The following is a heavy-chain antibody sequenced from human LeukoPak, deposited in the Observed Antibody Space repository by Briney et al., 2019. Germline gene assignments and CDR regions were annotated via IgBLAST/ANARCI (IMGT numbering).Heavy chain of an antibody. D-gene: IGHD6-13*01. V-gene: IGHV4-39*07. Sequence: SETLSLTCTVSGGSISSSSYYWGWIRQPPGKGLEWIGSIYYSGSTYYNPSLKSRVTISVDTSKNQFSLKLSSVTAADTAVYYCARVLSIAAAGTYYYYYYMDVWGKGTTVTISS. CDR2: IYYSGST. J-gene: IGHJ6*03. CDR1: GGSISSSSYY. CDR3: ARVLSIAAAGTYYYYYYMDV.